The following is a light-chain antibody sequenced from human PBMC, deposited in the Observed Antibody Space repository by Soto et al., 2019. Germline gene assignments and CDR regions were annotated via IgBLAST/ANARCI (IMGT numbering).Light chain of an antibody. J-gene: IGKJ5*01. CDR2: DIS. CDR3: QQRNYWQVT. CDR1: QSVSSY. Sequence: TKYQVALSLSPGEGAALSCRASQSVSSYLAWYQQKPGQAPRLLIYDISNRATGIPARFSGSGSGTDFTLTISSLEPEDFAVYYCQQRNYWQVTSAQPRLPEI. V-gene: IGKV3-11*01.